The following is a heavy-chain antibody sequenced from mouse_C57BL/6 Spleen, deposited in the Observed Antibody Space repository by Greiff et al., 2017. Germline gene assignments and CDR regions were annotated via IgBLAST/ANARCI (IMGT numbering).Heavy chain of an antibody. CDR1: GYTFTSYW. Sequence: VQLQQSGAELVRPGTSVKLSCKASGYTFTSYWMHWVKQRPGQGLEWIGVIYPCDSNTNYNEKFKGKATLTVDTSSSTAYMELSSLTSEDSAVYYCALRGDYWGQGTTLTVSS. CDR2: IYPCDSNT. D-gene: IGHD1-1*01. J-gene: IGHJ2*01. V-gene: IGHV1-59*01. CDR3: ALRGDY.